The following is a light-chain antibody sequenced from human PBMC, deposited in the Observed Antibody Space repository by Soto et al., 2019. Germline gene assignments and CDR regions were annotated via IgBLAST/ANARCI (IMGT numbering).Light chain of an antibody. CDR3: FSFKTAHTHI. CDR1: SSDIGAYDY. CDR2: EVT. V-gene: IGLV2-14*01. Sequence: QSVLTQPASVSGSPGQSITISCTGTSSDIGAYDYVSWFQQHPDKAPKLMISEVTNRPSGVSDRFSGSKSGNAASLTISGLQAEDEASYFCFSFKTAHTHISGTGTKVTVL. J-gene: IGLJ1*01.